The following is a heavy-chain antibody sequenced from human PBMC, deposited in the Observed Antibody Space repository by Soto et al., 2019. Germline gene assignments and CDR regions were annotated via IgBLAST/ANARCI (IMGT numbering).Heavy chain of an antibody. CDR3: AKDPPSPWTANWVDP. J-gene: IGHJ5*02. CDR1: GFNFNTFA. D-gene: IGHD1-1*01. Sequence: EEQVSESGGALVQPVGSLRLSCAASGFNFNTFAMSWIRQAPGKGLEWVSHISSSGGSRDYADSVRGRFTISRDNSKNVLFLQMNSLRADDTATYYCAKDPPSPWTANWVDPWGKGTLVTVSS. CDR2: ISSSGGSR. V-gene: IGHV3-23*01.